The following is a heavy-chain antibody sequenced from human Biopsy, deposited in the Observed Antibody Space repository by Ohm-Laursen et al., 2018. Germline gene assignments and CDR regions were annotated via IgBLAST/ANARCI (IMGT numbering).Heavy chain of an antibody. CDR1: GGSLSSYS. Sequence: SDTLSLTCTVSGGSLSSYSWSWIRQPAGKGLEWIGQIYTSGITNYNPSLKSRVTMSVDTSKNSFSLRVSSVTAADTAVYYCARDRDRRGWFDPWGQGTLVTVSS. CDR2: IYTSGIT. J-gene: IGHJ5*02. V-gene: IGHV4-4*07. D-gene: IGHD1-14*01. CDR3: ARDRDRRGWFDP.